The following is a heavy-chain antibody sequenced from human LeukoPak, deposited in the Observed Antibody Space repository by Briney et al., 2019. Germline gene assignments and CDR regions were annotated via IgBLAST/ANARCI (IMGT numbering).Heavy chain of an antibody. CDR2: IYSGGST. CDR3: ARVSGSYYDY. V-gene: IGHV3-66*02. CDR1: GFTLSSNY. Sequence: PGGSLRLSCAASGFTLSSNYMSWVRQAPGKGLEWVSVIYSGGSTYYADSVKGRFTISRDNSKNTLYLQMNSLRAEDTAVYYCARVSGSYYDYWGQGTLVTVSS. J-gene: IGHJ4*02. D-gene: IGHD1-26*01.